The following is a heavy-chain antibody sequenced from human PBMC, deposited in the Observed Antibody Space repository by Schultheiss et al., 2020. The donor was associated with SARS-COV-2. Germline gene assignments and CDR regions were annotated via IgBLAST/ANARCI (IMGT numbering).Heavy chain of an antibody. Sequence: SETLSLTCAVYGGSFSGYYWSWIRQPPGKGLEWIGSIYHSGSTNYNPSLKSRVTISVDTSKNQFSLKLSSVTAADTAVYYCATHDSSGYYYFDYWGQGTLVTVSS. CDR2: IYHSGST. V-gene: IGHV4-34*01. D-gene: IGHD3-22*01. J-gene: IGHJ4*02. CDR3: ATHDSSGYYYFDY. CDR1: GGSFSGYY.